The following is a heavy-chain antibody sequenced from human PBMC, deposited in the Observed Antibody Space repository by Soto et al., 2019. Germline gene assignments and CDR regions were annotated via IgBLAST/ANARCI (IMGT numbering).Heavy chain of an antibody. CDR2: IKPDGSAT. J-gene: IGHJ4*02. V-gene: IGHV3-7*03. CDR3: FGGNGGPQ. D-gene: IGHD3-16*01. CDR1: DFTFRNYW. Sequence: GGSLRLSCATSDFTFRNYWMIWVRQAPGKGLEWVANIKPDGSATNYVDSVKGRFTISRDNVRNSVSLQMNSLRVEDTAVYFCFGGNGGPQWGQGTLVTVSS.